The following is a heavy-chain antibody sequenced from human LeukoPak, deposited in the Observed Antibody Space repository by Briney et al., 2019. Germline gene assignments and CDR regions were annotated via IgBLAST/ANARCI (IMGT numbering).Heavy chain of an antibody. V-gene: IGHV1-46*01. CDR3: AREVGVGDNHFDY. CDR2: IHPSSGGT. D-gene: IGHD1-26*01. J-gene: IGHJ4*02. CDR1: GYIFTTYY. Sequence: ASVKVSCKASGYIFTTYYMHWVRQAPGQGLEWMGTIHPSSGGTGYAQKFQGRVTMTRDTSTSTVYMALTSLRSEDTAVYFCAREVGVGDNHFDYWGQGTQVAVSS.